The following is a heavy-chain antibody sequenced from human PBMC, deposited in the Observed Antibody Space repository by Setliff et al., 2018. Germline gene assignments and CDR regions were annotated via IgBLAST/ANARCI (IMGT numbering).Heavy chain of an antibody. CDR3: ARDGKQYYYYRTGYYRNWVDP. J-gene: IGHJ5*02. CDR2: LSDDGSNE. Sequence: GGSLRLSCAASGFTVSSFSMHWVRQAPVKGLDWVATLSDDGSNEFYADSVKGRFTISRDNSNNTLYMQMSSLRAEDTAIYSCARDGKQYYYYRTGYYRNWVDPWGQGTLVTVSS. CDR1: GFTVSSFS. D-gene: IGHD3-22*01. V-gene: IGHV3-30*03.